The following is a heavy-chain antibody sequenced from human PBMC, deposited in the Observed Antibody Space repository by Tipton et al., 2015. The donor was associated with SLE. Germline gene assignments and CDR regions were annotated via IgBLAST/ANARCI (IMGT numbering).Heavy chain of an antibody. CDR2: VYFSGTT. CDR3: ARVGFSSAWLNFDY. V-gene: IGHV4-38-2*02. J-gene: IGHJ4*02. D-gene: IGHD6-19*01. Sequence: TLSLTCSVSRYSISSGSFWGWIRQPPGKGLEWIGNVYFSGTTHYSPSLRSRVTISLDTSESQFSLKVNSVTAADTAVYYCARVGFSSAWLNFDYWGLGTLVTVSS. CDR1: RYSISSGSF.